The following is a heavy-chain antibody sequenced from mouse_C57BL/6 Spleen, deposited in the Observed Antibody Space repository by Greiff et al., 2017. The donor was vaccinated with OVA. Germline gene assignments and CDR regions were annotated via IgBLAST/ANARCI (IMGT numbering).Heavy chain of an antibody. V-gene: IGHV5-17*01. CDR1: GFTFSDYG. CDR2: ISSGSSTI. J-gene: IGHJ4*01. Sequence: EVKLQESGGGLVKPGGSLKLSCAASGFTFSDYGMHWVRQAPEKGLEWVAYISSGSSTIYYADTVKGRFTISRDNAKNTLFLQMTSLRSEDTAMYYCARTYYGYAMDYWGQGTSVTVSS. CDR3: ARTYYGYAMDY. D-gene: IGHD1-1*01.